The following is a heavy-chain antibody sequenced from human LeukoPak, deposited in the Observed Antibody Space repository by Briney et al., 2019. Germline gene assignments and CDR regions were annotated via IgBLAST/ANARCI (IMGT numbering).Heavy chain of an antibody. V-gene: IGHV4-59*01. CDR3: ARSHSSSWSYYFDY. CDR1: GGSISSYY. D-gene: IGHD6-13*01. J-gene: IGHJ4*02. CDR2: IYYSGST. Sequence: SETLSLTCTVPGGSISSYYWSWIRQPPGKGLEWIGYIYYSGSTNYNPSLKSRVTISVDTSKNQFSLKLSSVTAADTAVYYCARSHSSSWSYYFDYWGQGTLVTVSS.